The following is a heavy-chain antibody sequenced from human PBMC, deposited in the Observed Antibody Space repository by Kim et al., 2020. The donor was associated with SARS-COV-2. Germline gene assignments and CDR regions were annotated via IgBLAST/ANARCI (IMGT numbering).Heavy chain of an antibody. CDR2: IYYSGST. Sequence: SETLSLTCTVSGGSISSSSYYWGWIRQPPGKGLEWIGSIYYSGSTYYNPSLKSRVTISVDTSKNQFSLKLSSVTAADTAVYYCARLPAAMSAFDIWGQGTMVTVSS. CDR1: GGSISSSSYY. V-gene: IGHV4-39*01. D-gene: IGHD2-2*01. J-gene: IGHJ3*02. CDR3: ARLPAAMSAFDI.